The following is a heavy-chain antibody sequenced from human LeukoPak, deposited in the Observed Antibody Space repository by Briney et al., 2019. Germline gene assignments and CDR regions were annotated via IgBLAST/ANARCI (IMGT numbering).Heavy chain of an antibody. CDR1: GFTFDDYA. Sequence: PGRSLRLSCAASGFTFDDYAMHWVRQAPGKGLEWVSGISWNSGSIGYADSVKGRFTIFRDNAKNSLYLQMNSLRAEDTALYYCAKEALDAFDIWGQGTMVTVSS. CDR2: ISWNSGSI. J-gene: IGHJ3*02. V-gene: IGHV3-9*01. CDR3: AKEALDAFDI.